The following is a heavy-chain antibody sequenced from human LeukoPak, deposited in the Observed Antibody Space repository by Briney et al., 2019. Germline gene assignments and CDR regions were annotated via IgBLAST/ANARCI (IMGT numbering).Heavy chain of an antibody. V-gene: IGHV4-38-2*02. J-gene: IGHJ4*02. CDR2: IYHSGST. CDR1: GYSISSGYY. D-gene: IGHD1-26*01. Sequence: PSETLSLTCTGSGYSISSGYYWGWIRQPPGKGLEWIGSIYHSGSTYYNPSLKSRVTISVDTSKNQFSLKLSSVTAADTAVYYCARDLGADHMWGQGTLVTVSS. CDR3: ARDLGADHM.